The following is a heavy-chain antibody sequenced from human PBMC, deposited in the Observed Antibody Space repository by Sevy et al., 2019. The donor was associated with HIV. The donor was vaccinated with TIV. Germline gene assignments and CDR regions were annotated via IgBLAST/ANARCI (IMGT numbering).Heavy chain of an antibody. CDR3: ARGQLVQDY. Sequence: GGSLRLSCASSGFTFSDYWMTWVRQAPEKGLEWVANIKQDGSEKYYEDSVKGRFTISRDNAKNSLYLQMTSLRADDTALYYCARGQLVQDYWGQGTLVTVSS. J-gene: IGHJ4*02. V-gene: IGHV3-7*01. D-gene: IGHD1-1*01. CDR2: IKQDGSEK. CDR1: GFTFSDYW.